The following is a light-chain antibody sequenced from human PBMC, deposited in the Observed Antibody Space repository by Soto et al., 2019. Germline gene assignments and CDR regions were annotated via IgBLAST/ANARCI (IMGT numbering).Light chain of an antibody. CDR2: GNN. CDR3: QSYDSSLSGYV. V-gene: IGLV1-40*01. CDR1: SSNIGAGYD. J-gene: IGLJ1*01. Sequence: QSVLTQPPSVSGAPGQRVTISCTGSSSNIGAGYDVHWYQQSLGTAPKLLIYGNNNRPSGVPDRFSGSKSGTSAALAITGLQAEDEDDDYCQSYDSSLSGYVFGAGTKLTVL.